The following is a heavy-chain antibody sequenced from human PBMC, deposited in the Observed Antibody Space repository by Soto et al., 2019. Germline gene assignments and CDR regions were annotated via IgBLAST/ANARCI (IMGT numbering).Heavy chain of an antibody. J-gene: IGHJ4*02. CDR1: AFTFSTYT. CDR2: ISSSSSYI. CDR3: ASARPYSSSSYFDY. Sequence: GGSLRLSCTASAFTFSTYTMHWVHQAPGKGLEWVSSISSSSSYIYYADSLKGRFTISRDNAKNSLYLQMNSLRAEDTAVYYCASARPYSSSSYFDYWGQGTPVTVSS. D-gene: IGHD6-13*01. V-gene: IGHV3-21*01.